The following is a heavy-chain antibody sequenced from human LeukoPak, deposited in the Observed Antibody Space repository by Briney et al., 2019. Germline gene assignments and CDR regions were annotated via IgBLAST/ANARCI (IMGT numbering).Heavy chain of an antibody. J-gene: IGHJ6*03. CDR3: ARHGQQLVLSYYYYYMDV. Sequence: ASVKVSCKASGYTFTSYGISWVRQAPGQGLERMGWISAYNGNTNYAQKLQGRVTMTTDTSTSTAYMELRSLRSDDTAVYYCARHGQQLVLSYYYYYMDVWGKGTTVTVSS. CDR1: GYTFTSYG. V-gene: IGHV1-18*01. CDR2: ISAYNGNT. D-gene: IGHD6-13*01.